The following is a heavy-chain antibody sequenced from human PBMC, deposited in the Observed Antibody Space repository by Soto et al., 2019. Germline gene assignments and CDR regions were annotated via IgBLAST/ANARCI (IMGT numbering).Heavy chain of an antibody. D-gene: IGHD3-3*01. V-gene: IGHV4-39*01. Sequence: SETLSLTCTVSGGSISSSSYYWGWIRQPPGKGLEWIGSIYYSGSTYYNPSLKSRVTISVDTSKNQFSLKLSSVTAADTAVYYCASFPDMYYDFWSGYYNYWGQGTLVTVSS. J-gene: IGHJ4*02. CDR3: ASFPDMYYDFWSGYYNY. CDR2: IYYSGST. CDR1: GGSISSSSYY.